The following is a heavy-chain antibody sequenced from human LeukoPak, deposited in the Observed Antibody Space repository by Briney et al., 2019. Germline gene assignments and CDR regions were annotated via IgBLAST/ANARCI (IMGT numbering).Heavy chain of an antibody. D-gene: IGHD6-19*01. CDR1: GSTFIHYG. J-gene: IGHJ4*02. Sequence: ASVTLSCKASGSTFIHYGVSWVRQAHGQGQEWMGWINSNGGGTLYAQSLQGRVTLTTDTSTSTLYMEVRILRSDDTAVYYCARSSTGWSVDFWGQGTLVTVSS. CDR3: ARSSTGWSVDF. V-gene: IGHV1-18*01. CDR2: INSNGGGT.